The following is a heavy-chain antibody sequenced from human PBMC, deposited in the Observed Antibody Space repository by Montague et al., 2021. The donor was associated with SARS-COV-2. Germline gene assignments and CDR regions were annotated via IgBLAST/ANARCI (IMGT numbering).Heavy chain of an antibody. V-gene: IGHV4-34*01. CDR2: INHSGST. CDR3: ARRGGGRSDLAY. J-gene: IGHJ4*02. CDR1: GGSFSGYY. D-gene: IGHD1-26*01. Sequence: SETLSLTCAVYGGSFSGYYWSWIRQPPGKGLEWIGEINHSGSTKYNPSLKSRVSMSVDKSWNQFPLRLTSVTAADTAIYYCARRGGGRSDLAYWGQGTLVTVSS.